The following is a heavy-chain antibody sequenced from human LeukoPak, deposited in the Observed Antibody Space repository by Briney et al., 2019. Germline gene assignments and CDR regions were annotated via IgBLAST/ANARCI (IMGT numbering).Heavy chain of an antibody. J-gene: IGHJ3*02. Sequence: ASVKVSCKASGYTFTSYYMHWVRQAPGQGLEWMGIINPSGGSTSYAQKLQGRVTMTRDTSTSTVYMELSSLRSEDTAVYYCARGRFRITGTTGAFDIWGQGTMVTVSS. CDR3: ARGRFRITGTTGAFDI. CDR1: GYTFTSYY. D-gene: IGHD1-7*01. CDR2: INPSGGST. V-gene: IGHV1-46*01.